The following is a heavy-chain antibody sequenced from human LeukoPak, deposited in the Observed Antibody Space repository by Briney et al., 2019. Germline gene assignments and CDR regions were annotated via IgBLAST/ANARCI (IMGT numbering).Heavy chain of an antibody. V-gene: IGHV1-18*01. CDR3: ARVPHCSSTSCYLRIDY. CDR2: ISAYNGNT. CDR1: GYTFTSHG. D-gene: IGHD2-2*01. J-gene: IGHJ4*02. Sequence: ASVKVSCKASGYTFTSHGISWVRQAPGQGLEWMGWISAYNGNTNYAQKLQGRVTMTTDTSTSTAYMELRSLRSDDTAVYYCARVPHCSSTSCYLRIDYWGQGTLVTVSS.